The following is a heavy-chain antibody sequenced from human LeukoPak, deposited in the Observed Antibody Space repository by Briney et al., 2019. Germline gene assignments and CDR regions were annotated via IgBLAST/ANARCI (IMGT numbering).Heavy chain of an antibody. D-gene: IGHD1-20*01. Sequence: PGGSLRLSCAASGFTFRNYWMGWVRQAPGKGLEWVANTKPDGSAEYYADSVRGRFTTSRDNANNFLYLQMNSLRAEDTAVYYCVRSVYNWNDVDYWGQGTLVTVSS. CDR3: VRSVYNWNDVDY. CDR1: GFTFRNYW. CDR2: TKPDGSAE. J-gene: IGHJ4*02. V-gene: IGHV3-7*03.